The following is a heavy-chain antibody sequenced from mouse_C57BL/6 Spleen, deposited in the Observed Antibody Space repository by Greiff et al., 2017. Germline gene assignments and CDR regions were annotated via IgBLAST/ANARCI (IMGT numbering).Heavy chain of an antibody. CDR3: ARDVVGYDYAMDY. J-gene: IGHJ4*01. CDR2: IYPGSGST. Sequence: VQLQQSGAELVKPGASVKMSCKASGYTFTSYWITWVKQRPGQGLEWIGDIYPGSGSTNYNEKFKSKATLTVDTSSSTAYMQLSSLTSEDSAVYYCARDVVGYDYAMDYWGQGTSVTVSS. D-gene: IGHD2-2*01. CDR1: GYTFTSYW. V-gene: IGHV1-55*01.